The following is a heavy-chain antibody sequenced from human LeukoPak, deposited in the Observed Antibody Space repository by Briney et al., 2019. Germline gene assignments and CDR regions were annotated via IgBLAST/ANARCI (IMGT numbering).Heavy chain of an antibody. V-gene: IGHV3-21*01. CDR1: GFNFSSYS. J-gene: IGHJ4*02. Sequence: GGSLRLSCAASGFNFSSYSMNWVRQAPGKGLEWVSSISSSSSYIYYADSVKGRFTISRDNAKNSLYLQMNSLRAEDTAVYYCASAIVVVVAATKVRDYWGQGTLVTVSS. D-gene: IGHD2-15*01. CDR2: ISSSSSYI. CDR3: ASAIVVVVAATKVRDY.